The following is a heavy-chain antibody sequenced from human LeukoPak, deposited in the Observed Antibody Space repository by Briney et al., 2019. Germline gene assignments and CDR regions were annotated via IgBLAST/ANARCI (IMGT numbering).Heavy chain of an antibody. CDR1: GFTFSDYA. V-gene: IGHV3-30*09. CDR3: ARDLYITMVRGALGVVDY. CDR2: VSYDGSNE. Sequence: PGGSLRLSCAASGFTFSDYAMHWVRQAPGKGLEWVAIVSYDGSNEYYADSVKGRFAISRDNSKNTLYLQMNSLGAEDTAVYYCARDLYITMVRGALGVVDYWGQGTLVTVSS. D-gene: IGHD3-10*01. J-gene: IGHJ4*02.